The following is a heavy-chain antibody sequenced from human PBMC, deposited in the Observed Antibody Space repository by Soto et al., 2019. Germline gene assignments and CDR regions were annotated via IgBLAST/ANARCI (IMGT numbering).Heavy chain of an antibody. V-gene: IGHV3-53*01. CDR2: IYSGGTI. Sequence: EVQVVESGGGLVQPGGSLRLSCAVSGFTVTINYMSWVRQAPGKGLEWVSVIYSGGTIYYADSVKGRFTISRDTSKNTLYLQMNSLRGDDTAVYYCHGYSYWGQGTLVTVSS. D-gene: IGHD5-12*01. CDR1: GFTVTINY. CDR3: HGYSY. J-gene: IGHJ4*02.